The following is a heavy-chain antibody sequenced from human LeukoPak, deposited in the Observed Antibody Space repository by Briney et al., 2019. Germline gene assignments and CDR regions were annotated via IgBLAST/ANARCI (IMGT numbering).Heavy chain of an antibody. V-gene: IGHV4-34*01. D-gene: IGHD3-10*01. J-gene: IGHJ4*02. CDR2: IHNSGTT. CDR3: ARRYYYNLGSFPFDF. Sequence: SEILSLTCAVSGGPFSGYYWSWIRQSSGKGLEWIGEIHNSGTTNYNPSLNSRVTISEDTSKYQFYLNLSSVTAADTAVYYCARRYYYNLGSFPFDFWGQGTLVTVSS. CDR1: GGPFSGYY.